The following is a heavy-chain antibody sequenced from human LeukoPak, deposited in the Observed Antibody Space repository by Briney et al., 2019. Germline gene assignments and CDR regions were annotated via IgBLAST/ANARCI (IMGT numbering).Heavy chain of an antibody. Sequence: PGKSLRLSCAASGFTFSSYAMHWVRQAPGKGLEWVAVISYDGSNKYYADYVKGRFTISRDNSKNTLYLQMNSLRAEDTAVYYCARDPRGYSYGSPPGYWGQGTLVTVSS. CDR3: ARDPRGYSYGSPPGY. V-gene: IGHV3-30-3*01. CDR1: GFTFSSYA. J-gene: IGHJ4*02. CDR2: ISYDGSNK. D-gene: IGHD5-18*01.